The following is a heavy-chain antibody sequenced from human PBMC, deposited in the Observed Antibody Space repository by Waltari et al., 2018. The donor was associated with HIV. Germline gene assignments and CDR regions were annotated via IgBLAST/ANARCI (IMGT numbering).Heavy chain of an antibody. D-gene: IGHD3-10*01. Sequence: EVRLLQSGGGLVQPGGSLRLSCAAFGFPFSTYDMHWVRQRTGNGLEWVSTIYTTGDSFYPASVKGRFTISRENAKNSLYLQMNRLGVEDTAVYYCTRVKSGQMHYGMDVWGQGTTVTVSS. J-gene: IGHJ6*02. CDR2: IYTTGDS. V-gene: IGHV3-13*01. CDR1: GFPFSTYD. CDR3: TRVKSGQMHYGMDV.